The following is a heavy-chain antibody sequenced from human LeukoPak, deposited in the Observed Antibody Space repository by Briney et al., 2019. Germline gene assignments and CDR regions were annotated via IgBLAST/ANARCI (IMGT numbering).Heavy chain of an antibody. V-gene: IGHV4-38-2*02. CDR3: ARSGDSSGYYLYYFDY. CDR2: IYHSGST. Sequence: SETLSLTCTVSGYSISSGYYWGWIRQPPGKGLEWMGGIYHSGSTYYNPSLKSRVTISVDTSKNQFSLKLSSVTAADTAVYYCARSGDSSGYYLYYFDYWGQGTLVTVSS. D-gene: IGHD3-22*01. CDR1: GYSISSGYY. J-gene: IGHJ4*02.